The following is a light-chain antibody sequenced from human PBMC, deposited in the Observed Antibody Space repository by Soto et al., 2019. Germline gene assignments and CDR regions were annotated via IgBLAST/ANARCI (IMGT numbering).Light chain of an antibody. V-gene: IGLV1-40*01. CDR3: QSYDSSLSGGV. CDR1: SSNIGAGYD. J-gene: IGLJ3*02. Sequence: QSVLTQPPSVSEAPGQRVTISCTGSSSNIGAGYDVHWYQQLPRTAPTLLIYGNSNPPSGVPDRFSCSKSGTSASLAITGLQAEDEADYYCQSYDSSLSGGVFGGGTKLTVL. CDR2: GNS.